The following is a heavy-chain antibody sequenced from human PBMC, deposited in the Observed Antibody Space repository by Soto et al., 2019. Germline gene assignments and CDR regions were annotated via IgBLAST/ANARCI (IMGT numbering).Heavy chain of an antibody. CDR3: SRMFGAYWYSDY. Sequence: SETLSLTCTVSGDSISAYYWTWVRQPPGKGLEWLGYISYTAGTKYNPSLRNRLTLSLDTSENQFSLKLTSVTAADTAVYYCSRMFGAYWYSDYWGQGSLVTVSS. CDR2: ISYTAGT. J-gene: IGHJ4*02. D-gene: IGHD2-8*02. V-gene: IGHV4-59*01. CDR1: GDSISAYY.